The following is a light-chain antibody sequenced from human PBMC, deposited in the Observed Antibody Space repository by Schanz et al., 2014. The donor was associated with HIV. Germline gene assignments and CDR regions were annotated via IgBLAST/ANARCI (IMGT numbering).Light chain of an antibody. J-gene: IGLJ3*02. V-gene: IGLV2-14*01. CDR3: AGWHDSLKVWV. Sequence: QSALTQPASVSGSPGQSITISCTGTSSDVGGYNYVAWYQQHAGKAPKLMIFDVSNRPSGVPDRFSGSKSGTSASLAISGLQSEDEADYYCAGWHDSLKVWVFRGGTKLTVL. CDR1: SSDVGGYNY. CDR2: DVS.